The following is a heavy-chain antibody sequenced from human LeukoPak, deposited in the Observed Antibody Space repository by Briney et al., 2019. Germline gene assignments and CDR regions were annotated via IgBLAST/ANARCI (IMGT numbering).Heavy chain of an antibody. V-gene: IGHV3-21*01. CDR2: ISSTSIYM. J-gene: IGHJ4*02. Sequence: GGSLRLSCAASGFTFSSYSMNWVRQAPGKGLEWVSSISSTSIYMYYADSVKGRFTISRDNAKNSLYLQMNSLRAEDTSVYYRARDSVRNYFDYCGQGTLVTVSS. D-gene: IGHD5/OR15-5a*01. CDR1: GFTFSSYS. CDR3: ARDSVRNYFDY.